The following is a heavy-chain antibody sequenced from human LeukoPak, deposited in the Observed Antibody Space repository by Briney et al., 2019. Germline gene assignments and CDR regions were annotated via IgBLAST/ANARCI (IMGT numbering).Heavy chain of an antibody. CDR3: AKDGKVATIYYYYYMDV. CDR2: ISYDGSNK. CDR1: GFTFSSYA. D-gene: IGHD5-12*01. Sequence: PGGSLRLSCAASGFTFSSYAMHWVRQAPGKGLEWVAVISYDGSNKYYADSVKGRFTISRDNSKNTLYLQMNSLRAEDTAVYYCAKDGKVATIYYYYYMDVWGKGTTVTISS. J-gene: IGHJ6*03. V-gene: IGHV3-30*04.